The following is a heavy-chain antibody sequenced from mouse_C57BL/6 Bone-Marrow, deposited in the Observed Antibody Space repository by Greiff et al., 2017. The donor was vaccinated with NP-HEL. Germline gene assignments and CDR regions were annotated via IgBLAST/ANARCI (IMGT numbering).Heavy chain of an antibody. CDR3: TGRLGYFDV. J-gene: IGHJ1*03. CDR1: GFTFSNYW. V-gene: IGHV6-3*01. Sequence: EVKLMESGGGLVQPGGSMKLSCVASGFTFSNYWMNWVRQSPEKGLEWVAQIRLKSDNYATHYAESVKGRFTISRDDSKSSVYLQMNNLRAEDTGIYYCTGRLGYFDVWGTGTTVTVSS. CDR2: IRLKSDNYAT.